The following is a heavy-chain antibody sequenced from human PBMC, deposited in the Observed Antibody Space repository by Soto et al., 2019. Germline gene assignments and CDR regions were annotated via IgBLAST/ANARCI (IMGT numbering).Heavy chain of an antibody. CDR3: ARDLAVAGPTDWYFHL. D-gene: IGHD6-19*01. Sequence: ASVKVSCKASGYTFTGYYMHWVRQAPGQGLEWMGWINPNSGGTNYAQKFQGRVTMTRDTSISTAYMELSRLRYDDTAVYYCARDLAVAGPTDWYFHLCGRGNMVTVYS. J-gene: IGHJ2*01. CDR1: GYTFTGYY. CDR2: INPNSGGT. V-gene: IGHV1-2*02.